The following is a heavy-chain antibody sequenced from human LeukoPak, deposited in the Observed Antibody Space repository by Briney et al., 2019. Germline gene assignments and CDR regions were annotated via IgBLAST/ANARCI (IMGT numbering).Heavy chain of an antibody. CDR2: ISGSGGST. V-gene: IGHV3-23*01. D-gene: IGHD3-10*01. J-gene: IGHJ6*03. Sequence: GGSLRLSCAASGFTFSSYAMNWVRQVPGKGLEWVSGISGSGGSTYYADSVKGRFTISRDNSKNTLYLQMNSLRADDTALYYCAKGRSNYVSYMDVWGKGTTVTVSS. CDR3: AKGRSNYVSYMDV. CDR1: GFTFSSYA.